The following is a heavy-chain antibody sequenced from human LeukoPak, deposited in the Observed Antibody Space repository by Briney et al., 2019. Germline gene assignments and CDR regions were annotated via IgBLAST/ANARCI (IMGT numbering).Heavy chain of an antibody. CDR1: GFTSSSYA. CDR3: TRDGGPNSDS. V-gene: IGHV3-30-3*01. CDR2: LSYDGISE. Sequence: GGSLRLSCAVSGFTSSSYAMHWVRQAPGKGLEWVAALSYDGISEYYADSVKGRFTISGDNSKNTLYLQMNSLRPEDTAMYYCTRDGGPNSDSWGQGTLVTVSS. J-gene: IGHJ4*02.